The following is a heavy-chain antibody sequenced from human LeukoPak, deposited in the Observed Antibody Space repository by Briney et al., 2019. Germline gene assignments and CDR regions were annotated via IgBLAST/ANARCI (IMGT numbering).Heavy chain of an antibody. Sequence: GESLKISCKGSGYSFTSYWIGWVRQMPGKGLEWMGIIYPGDSDTRYSPSFQGQVTISADKSISTAYLQWSSLKASDTAMYYYATSLEMPISGVDYWGQGTLVTVSS. D-gene: IGHD5-24*01. J-gene: IGHJ4*02. CDR1: GYSFTSYW. V-gene: IGHV5-51*01. CDR3: ATSLEMPISGVDY. CDR2: IYPGDSDT.